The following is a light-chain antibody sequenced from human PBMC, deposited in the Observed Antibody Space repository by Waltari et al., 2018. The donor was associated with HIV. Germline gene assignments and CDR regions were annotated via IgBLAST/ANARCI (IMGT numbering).Light chain of an antibody. Sequence: QSALTQPASVSGFLGQSINISCTGISTDSRFYLYVSWYQQYPGKSPRLIIVDINNRPAGVFYHFSGSRSGNAASLTFAGLQSGDEAHYYCASNRLYYTLIFGGGTKLTVL. V-gene: IGLV2-14*03. CDR1: STDSRFYLY. CDR2: DIN. CDR3: ASNRLYYTLI. J-gene: IGLJ2*01.